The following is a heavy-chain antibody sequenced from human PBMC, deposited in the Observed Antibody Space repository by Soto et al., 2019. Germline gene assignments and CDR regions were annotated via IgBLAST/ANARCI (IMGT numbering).Heavy chain of an antibody. CDR2: FYWDDDK. CDR1: GFSLSTSGVG. V-gene: IGHV2-5*02. Sequence: QITLKESGPTLVKPTQTLTLTCTLSGFSLSTSGVGVWWIRQPPGKALEWLALFYWDDDKRYSPSLKSRLTITKDTSKNQVVLTMTNMDPVDTATYYCAHRPRIAADGTEYFQHWGQGTLVTVSS. D-gene: IGHD6-13*01. CDR3: AHRPRIAADGTEYFQH. J-gene: IGHJ1*01.